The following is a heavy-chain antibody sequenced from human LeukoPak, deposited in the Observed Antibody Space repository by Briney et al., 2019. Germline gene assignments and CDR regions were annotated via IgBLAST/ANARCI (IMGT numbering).Heavy chain of an antibody. CDR2: ET. J-gene: IGHJ4*02. CDR3: ATDRVGLGYCSGGSCRRFDY. Sequence: ETIYAQKFQGRVTMTEDTSTDTAYMELSSLRSEDTAVYYCATDRVGLGYCSGGSCRRFDYWGQGTLVTVSS. V-gene: IGHV1-24*01. D-gene: IGHD2-15*01.